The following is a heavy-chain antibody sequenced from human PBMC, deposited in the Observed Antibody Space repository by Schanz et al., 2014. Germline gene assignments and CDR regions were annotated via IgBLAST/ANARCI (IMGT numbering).Heavy chain of an antibody. J-gene: IGHJ4*02. Sequence: QVQLVESGGGVVQPGGSLRLSCAASGFTFSSYAMSWVRQAPGKGLEWVALISNDGSIKYYADSVEGRFTISRDNSRNTLYLQMNSLRTEDTAVYYCASPSGYSDYGTYFDFWGQGTLXTVSS. CDR1: GFTFSSYA. CDR3: ASPSGYSDYGTYFDF. D-gene: IGHD5-12*01. V-gene: IGHV3-30-3*01. CDR2: ISNDGSIK.